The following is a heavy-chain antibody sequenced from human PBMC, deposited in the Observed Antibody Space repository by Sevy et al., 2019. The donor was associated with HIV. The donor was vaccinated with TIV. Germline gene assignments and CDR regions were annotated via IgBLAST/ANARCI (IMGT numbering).Heavy chain of an antibody. CDR3: VKDRGGSYSFDY. CDR1: GFTFDDYT. CDR2: ISWSSGNI. D-gene: IGHD1-26*01. V-gene: IGHV3-9*01. J-gene: IGHJ4*02. Sequence: GGSLRLSCAASGFTFDDYTMNWVQQAPGKGLEWVSGISWSSGNIAYADSVEGRFTISRDNAKNSLYLQMNSLRVEDTALYYCVKDRGGSYSFDYWGQGTLVTVSS.